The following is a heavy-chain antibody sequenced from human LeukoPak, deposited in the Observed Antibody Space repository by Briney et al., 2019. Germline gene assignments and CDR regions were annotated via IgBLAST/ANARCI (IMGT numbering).Heavy chain of an antibody. CDR1: GGSFSGYY. V-gene: IGHV4-34*01. CDR3: ARDSGYSSGWYDY. CDR2: IYHSGST. D-gene: IGHD6-19*01. J-gene: IGHJ4*02. Sequence: NSSETLSLTCAVYGGSFSGYYWSWIRQPPGKGLEWIGEIYHSGSTNYNPSLKSRVTISVDKSKNQFSLKLSSVTAADTAVYYCARDSGYSSGWYDYWGQGTLVTVSS.